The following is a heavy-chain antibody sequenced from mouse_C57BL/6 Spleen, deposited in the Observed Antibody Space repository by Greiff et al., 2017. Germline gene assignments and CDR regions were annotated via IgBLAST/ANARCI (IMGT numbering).Heavy chain of an antibody. CDR2: IYPGSGNT. D-gene: IGHD2-14*01. J-gene: IGHJ4*01. Sequence: VKLQESGAELVRPGASVKLSCKASGYTFTDYYINWVKQRPGQGLEWIARIYPGSGNTYYNEKFKGKATLTAEKSSSTAYMQLSSLTSEDSAVYFCARERVREDYAMDYWGQGTSVTVSS. CDR1: GYTFTDYY. CDR3: ARERVREDYAMDY. V-gene: IGHV1-76*01.